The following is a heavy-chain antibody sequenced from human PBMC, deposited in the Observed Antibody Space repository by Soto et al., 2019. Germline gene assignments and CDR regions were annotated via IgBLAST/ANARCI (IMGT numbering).Heavy chain of an antibody. D-gene: IGHD3-10*01. J-gene: IGHJ4*02. V-gene: IGHV3-30-3*01. CDR2: ISYDGSIE. CDR1: GFAFSDYA. CDR3: ARGRGRSYYFGSGSYSDY. Sequence: QVQLVESGGGVVQPGRSLTLSCAASGFAFSDYAMHWVRQTPGKGLEWVAVISYDGSIEYYADSVKGRFTISRDNSKNTVYLQMNSLRGDDTAVYYCARGRGRSYYFGSGSYSDYWGQGTLVTVSS.